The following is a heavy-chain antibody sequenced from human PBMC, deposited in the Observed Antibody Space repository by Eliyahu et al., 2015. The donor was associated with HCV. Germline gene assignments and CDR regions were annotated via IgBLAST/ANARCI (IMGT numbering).Heavy chain of an antibody. V-gene: IGHV3-48*01. CDR3: ARDRSPSDILSGEY. Sequence: EVQLVESGGGLVQPGGSLRXSCAAFGFTFSSXSMNWXRQAPGKGLEWVSYIGTTSGSRYYADSVKGRFTISRDNAKNSLYLQMDSLRAEDTAVYYCARDRSPSDILSGEYWGQGTLVTVSS. J-gene: IGHJ4*02. CDR1: GFTFSSXS. CDR2: IGTTSGSR. D-gene: IGHD3-9*01.